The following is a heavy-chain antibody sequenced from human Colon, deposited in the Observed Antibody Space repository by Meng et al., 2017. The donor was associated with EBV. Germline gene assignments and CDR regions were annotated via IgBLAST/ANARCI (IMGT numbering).Heavy chain of an antibody. CDR3: ARSKTPYNDFWSGSVDS. J-gene: IGHJ4*02. Sequence: QVQLMQSGPELRKPGASVKVSCKASGYTFTNYEIRWVRQAPGQGLEWVGWISAYNGDTNYAQNLRGRVTLTTDTSTSTAYMELRSLRSDDTAVYYCARSKTPYNDFWSGSVDSWGQGTLVTVSS. V-gene: IGHV1-18*01. CDR2: ISAYNGDT. CDR1: GYTFTNYE. D-gene: IGHD3-3*01.